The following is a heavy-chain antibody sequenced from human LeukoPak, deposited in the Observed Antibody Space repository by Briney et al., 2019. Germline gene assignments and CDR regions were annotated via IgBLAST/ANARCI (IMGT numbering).Heavy chain of an antibody. CDR2: MYAGDGGA. CDR1: GFTVTYTY. D-gene: IGHD5-24*01. CDR3: AKSHSEAQRGYFDY. J-gene: IGHJ4*02. Sequence: GGSLRLSCAASGFTVTYTYMSWVRQTPGKGQEWVSVMYAGDGGAYYADSVKGRFTISRDNSRDTLYVQMHSLRAEDAAVYYCAKSHSEAQRGYFDYWGQGTLVTVSS. V-gene: IGHV3-53*01.